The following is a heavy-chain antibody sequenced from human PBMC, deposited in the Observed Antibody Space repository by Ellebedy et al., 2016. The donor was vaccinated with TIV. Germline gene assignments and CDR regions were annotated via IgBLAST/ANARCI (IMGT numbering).Heavy chain of an antibody. CDR1: GFS. V-gene: IGHV3-21*04. D-gene: IGHD3-22*01. Sequence: PGGSLRLSCAVSGFSMNWVRQAPGKGLEWVSSISSSSNYIYYADSVKGRFTISRDNSKNTLYLQMNSLRAEDTAVYYCATTHYDSSGYYYKYFQHWGQGTLVTVSS. CDR3: ATTHYDSSGYYYKYFQH. CDR2: ISSSSNYI. J-gene: IGHJ1*01.